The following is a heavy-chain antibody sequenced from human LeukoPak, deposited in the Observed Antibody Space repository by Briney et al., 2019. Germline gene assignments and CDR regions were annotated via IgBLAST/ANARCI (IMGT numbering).Heavy chain of an antibody. V-gene: IGHV1-8*03. Sequence: ASVKVSCKASGYTFTSYDINWVRQATGQGLEWMGWMNPNSGNTGYVQKFQGRVTITRNTSISTAYMELSSLRSEDTAVYYCARRPKYYYDSSGYGYWYFDLWGRGTLVTVSS. J-gene: IGHJ2*01. CDR1: GYTFTSYD. CDR2: MNPNSGNT. D-gene: IGHD3-22*01. CDR3: ARRPKYYYDSSGYGYWYFDL.